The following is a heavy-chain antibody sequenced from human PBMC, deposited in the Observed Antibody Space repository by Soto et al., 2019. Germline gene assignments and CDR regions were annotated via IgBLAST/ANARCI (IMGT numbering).Heavy chain of an antibody. V-gene: IGHV4-59*01. CDR1: GGSISSYY. CDR3: ARLGVTAPLRLFDY. CDR2: IYYSGST. J-gene: IGHJ4*02. Sequence: PSETLSLTCTVSGGSISSYYWSWIRQPPGKGLEWIGYIYYSGSTNYNPSLKSRVTISVDTSKNQFSLKLSSVTAADTAVYYCARLGVTAPLRLFDYWGQGTLVTVSS. D-gene: IGHD2-21*02.